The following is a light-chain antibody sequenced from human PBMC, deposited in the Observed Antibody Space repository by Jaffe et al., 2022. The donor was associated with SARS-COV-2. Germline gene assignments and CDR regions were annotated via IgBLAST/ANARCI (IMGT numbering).Light chain of an antibody. V-gene: IGLV3-25*01. J-gene: IGLJ2*01. CDR1: ALGIQY. Sequence: DLIQPPSVSVSAGQTARITCSGAALGIQYSYWYQQKPGQAPALVIYKDTEKPSGIPERFSGSTSGTTVTLTISAVQAEDEADYYCQSASSFGGGTKLTVL. CDR2: KDT. CDR3: QSASS.